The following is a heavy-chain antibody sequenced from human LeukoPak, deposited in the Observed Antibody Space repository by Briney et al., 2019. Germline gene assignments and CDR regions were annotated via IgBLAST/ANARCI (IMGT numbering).Heavy chain of an antibody. CDR2: VSPSSTTL. V-gene: IGHV3-48*01. J-gene: IGHJ4*02. CDR1: GLTFSSSG. D-gene: IGHD6-19*01. Sequence: GGSLRLYCAASGLTFSSSGLNWVRHAPGAGMGWFSYVSPSSTTLYYADSVKGRFTISRDNAKNSLYLQMNSLRAEDTAVYYCAREHTPYGSGCTAAYWGQGTLVTVSS. CDR3: AREHTPYGSGCTAAY.